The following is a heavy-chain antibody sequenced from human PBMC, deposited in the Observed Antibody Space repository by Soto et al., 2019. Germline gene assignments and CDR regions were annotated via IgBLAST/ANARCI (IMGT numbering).Heavy chain of an antibody. V-gene: IGHV4-31*03. D-gene: IGHD6-6*01. Sequence: QVQLQESGPGLVKPSQTLSLTCTVSGGSISSGGYYWSWIRQHPGKGLEWIGYIYYSGSTYYNPSLKGRVTIAVDTSKNQFSLKLSSVTAADTAVYYCARGRRQLAPYFDYWGQGTLVTVSS. CDR1: GGSISSGGYY. CDR2: IYYSGST. J-gene: IGHJ4*02. CDR3: ARGRRQLAPYFDY.